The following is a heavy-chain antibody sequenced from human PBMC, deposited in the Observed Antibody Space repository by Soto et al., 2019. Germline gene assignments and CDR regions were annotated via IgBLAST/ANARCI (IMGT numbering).Heavy chain of an antibody. CDR3: ARTKVAGNYYYYGMDV. J-gene: IGHJ6*02. V-gene: IGHV2-70*11. CDR1: GFSLTTSGMC. Sequence: SGPTLVNPTQTLTLTCTFSGFSLTTSGMCVSWNRQPPGKALEWLARIDWDDDKYYSTSLKTRLTISKDTSKNQVVLTMTNMDPVDTATYYCARTKVAGNYYYYGMDVWGQGTTVTVSS. CDR2: IDWDDDK. D-gene: IGHD6-19*01.